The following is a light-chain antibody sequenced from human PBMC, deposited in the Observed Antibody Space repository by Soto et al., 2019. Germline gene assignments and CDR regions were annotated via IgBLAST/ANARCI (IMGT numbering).Light chain of an antibody. Sequence: QSALTQPASVSGSPGQSITISCTGTSSDVGSYSYVSWYQQPPGKAPKLIIYEVSNRPSGVSNRFSGSKSGNTASLTISGLQAEDEADYYCSSYTTISTLVFGGGTKLTVL. V-gene: IGLV2-14*01. CDR1: SSDVGSYSY. CDR2: EVS. J-gene: IGLJ3*02. CDR3: SSYTTISTLV.